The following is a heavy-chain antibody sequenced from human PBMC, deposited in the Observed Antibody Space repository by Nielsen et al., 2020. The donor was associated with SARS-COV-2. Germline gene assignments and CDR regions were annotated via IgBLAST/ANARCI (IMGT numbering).Heavy chain of an antibody. J-gene: IGHJ4*01. Sequence: GESLKISCAASGFTFGFYAMSWVRQAPGKGLEWVPDISGSGRDTYYADSVKGRFTISRDNSKNTLYLQTNSLRAEDSAIYFCARRTNYYDSSCLYWAFDPWGQGTLVTVSS. D-gene: IGHD3-22*01. V-gene: IGHV3-23*01. CDR1: GFTFGFYA. CDR2: ISGSGRDT. CDR3: ARRTNYYDSSCLYWAFDP.